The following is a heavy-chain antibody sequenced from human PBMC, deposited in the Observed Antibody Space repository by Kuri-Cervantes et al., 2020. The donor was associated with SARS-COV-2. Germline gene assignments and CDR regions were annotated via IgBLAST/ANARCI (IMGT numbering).Heavy chain of an antibody. CDR1: GYSFTSYW. J-gene: IGHJ4*02. CDR2: IYPGDSDT. D-gene: IGHD3-9*01. V-gene: IGHV5-51*01. Sequence: GGSLRLSCKGSGYSFTSYWIGWVRQMPGKGLEWMGIIYPGDSDTRYSPSFQGQVTISADKSISTAYLQWSSLKASDTAMYYCARRLSPLRYFDWLPFDYWGQGTLVTVSS. CDR3: ARRLSPLRYFDWLPFDY.